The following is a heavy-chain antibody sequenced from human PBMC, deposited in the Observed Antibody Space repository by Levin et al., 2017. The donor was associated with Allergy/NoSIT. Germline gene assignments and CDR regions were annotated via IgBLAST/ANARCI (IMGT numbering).Heavy chain of an antibody. Sequence: PGGSLRLSCAASGFTFSNYWMSWVRQAPGKGLEWVANIKQGGSEEYYVDSVKGRFTISRDKAKNSVYLQMNSLRAEDTAVYYCARAGYYYDSSGYIPRKYYFDYWGQGTLVTVSS. CDR3: ARAGYYYDSSGYIPRKYYFDY. J-gene: IGHJ4*02. V-gene: IGHV3-7*01. D-gene: IGHD3-22*01. CDR1: GFTFSNYW. CDR2: IKQGGSEE.